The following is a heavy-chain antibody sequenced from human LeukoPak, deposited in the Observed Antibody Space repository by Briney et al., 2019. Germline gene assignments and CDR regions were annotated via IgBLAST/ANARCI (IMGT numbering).Heavy chain of an antibody. CDR1: GYTFTDYY. V-gene: IGHV1-2*02. D-gene: IGHD2-2*01. CDR3: ARANFLYCSSSTCLFDY. CDR2: INPNDGDT. J-gene: IGHJ4*02. Sequence: GASVNVSCKASGYTFTDYYMHWLRQAPGQGVEGMGWINPNDGDTNYAQKFQGRVTMTRDTSISTAHMEVSRLRSDDTAVYYCARANFLYCSSSTCLFDYWGQGTLVTVSS.